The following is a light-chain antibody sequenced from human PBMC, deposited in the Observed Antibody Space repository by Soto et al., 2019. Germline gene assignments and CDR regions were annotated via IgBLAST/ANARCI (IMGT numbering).Light chain of an antibody. V-gene: IGKV1-27*01. Sequence: DIQMTQSPSSLSASVGDRVTITCRASQGISNYLAWYQQKPGKVPKLLIYAASTLQSGVPSRFSGSGSGTDFTLTISSLQPEDVATYYCQKYNSASGGFTFGPGTKVDIK. CDR1: QGISNY. CDR3: QKYNSASGGFT. J-gene: IGKJ3*01. CDR2: AAS.